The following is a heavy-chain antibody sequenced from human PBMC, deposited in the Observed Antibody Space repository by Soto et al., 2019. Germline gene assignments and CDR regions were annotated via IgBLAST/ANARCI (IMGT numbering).Heavy chain of an antibody. D-gene: IGHD3-10*01. J-gene: IGHJ5*02. Sequence: QVQLQESGPGLVKPSETLSLTCTVSGGSISSYYWSWIRQPAGKGLEWIGRIYTSGSTNYNPSLKSRVTMSVDTSKNQFSLQLSAVPAADTAVYYCARVITMVRGGPLGWFDPWGQGTLVTVSS. CDR3: ARVITMVRGGPLGWFDP. CDR2: IYTSGST. CDR1: GGSISSYY. V-gene: IGHV4-4*07.